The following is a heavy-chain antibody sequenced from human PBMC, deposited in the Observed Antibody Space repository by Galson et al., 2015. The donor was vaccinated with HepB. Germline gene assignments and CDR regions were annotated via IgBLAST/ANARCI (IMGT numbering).Heavy chain of an antibody. D-gene: IGHD6-6*01. V-gene: IGHV4-39*01. CDR1: GGSISSSSYY. J-gene: IGHJ4*02. CDR2: IYYSGST. CDR3: ARQRQLVRYGFYFDY. Sequence: SETLSLTCTVSGGSISSSSYYWSWIRQPPGKGLEWIGSIYYSGSTYYNPSLKSRVTISVDTSKNQFSLKLSSVTAADTAVYYCARQRQLVRYGFYFDYWGQGTLVTVSS.